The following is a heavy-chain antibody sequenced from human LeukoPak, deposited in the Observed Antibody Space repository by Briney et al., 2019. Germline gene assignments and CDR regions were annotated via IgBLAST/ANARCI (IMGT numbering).Heavy chain of an antibody. J-gene: IGHJ4*02. D-gene: IGHD3-22*01. CDR3: ASYSSGYQLDY. Sequence: ASVKVSCKASGGTFSSYAISWVRQAPGQGLEWMGRIIPILGIANYAQKFQGRVTITADKSTSTAYMELSSLRSEDTAVYYCASYSSGYQLDYWGQGTLVTVSS. V-gene: IGHV1-69*04. CDR1: GGTFSSYA. CDR2: IIPILGIA.